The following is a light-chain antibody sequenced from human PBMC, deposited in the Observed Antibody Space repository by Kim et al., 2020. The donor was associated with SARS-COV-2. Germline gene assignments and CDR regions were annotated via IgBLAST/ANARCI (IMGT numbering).Light chain of an antibody. J-gene: IGKJ4*01. CDR3: QQDNSYPLT. CDR2: MAS. CDR1: QSINNW. V-gene: IGKV1-5*03. Sequence: DIQMTQSPSTLSASVGDRVTITCRASQSINNWLAWYQQKPGKAPKLLIYMASTLESGVPSRFSGIGSGTEFTLTISSLQPDDFATYYCQQDNSYPLTFGGGTKVDIK.